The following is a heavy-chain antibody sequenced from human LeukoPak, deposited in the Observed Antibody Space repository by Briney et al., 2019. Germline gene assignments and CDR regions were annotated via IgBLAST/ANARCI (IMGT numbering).Heavy chain of an antibody. Sequence: SETLSLTCAVYGGSFSGYYWSWIRQPPGKGLEWIGEINHSGSTNYNPSLKSRVTISVDTSKNQFSLKLSSVTAADTAVYYCARLTYDQHYFDYWGQGTLVTVSS. CDR1: GGSFSGYY. J-gene: IGHJ4*02. V-gene: IGHV4-34*01. CDR3: ARLTYDQHYFDY. CDR2: INHSGST. D-gene: IGHD2-2*01.